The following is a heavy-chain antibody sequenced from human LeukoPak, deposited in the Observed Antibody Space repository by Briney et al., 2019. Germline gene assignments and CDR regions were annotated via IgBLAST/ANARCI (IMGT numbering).Heavy chain of an antibody. D-gene: IGHD6-13*01. Sequence: PGGSLRLSCAASGFTFSSYSMRWVRQAPVKGLEWVSAISGSGGSTYYADSVKGRFTISRDNSKNTLYLQMNSLRAEDTAVYYCAKGGGSSWYYFDYWGQGTLVTVSS. CDR3: AKGGGSSWYYFDY. J-gene: IGHJ4*02. CDR1: GFTFSSYS. V-gene: IGHV3-23*01. CDR2: ISGSGGST.